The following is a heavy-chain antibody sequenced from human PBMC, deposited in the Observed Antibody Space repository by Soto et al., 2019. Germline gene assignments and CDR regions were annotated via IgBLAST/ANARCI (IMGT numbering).Heavy chain of an antibody. CDR1: GYSYTSYW. V-gene: IGHV5-51*01. CDR3: ARTAAAGKYSYGMDV. J-gene: IGHJ6*02. CDR2: IYPGDSDT. D-gene: IGHD6-13*01. Sequence: HGESLKISCKGSGYSYTSYWIGWVRQMPGKGLESMGIIYPGDSDTRYSPSFQGQVTISADKSISTAYLQWSSLKASDTAMYYCARTAAAGKYSYGMDVWGQGTTVTV.